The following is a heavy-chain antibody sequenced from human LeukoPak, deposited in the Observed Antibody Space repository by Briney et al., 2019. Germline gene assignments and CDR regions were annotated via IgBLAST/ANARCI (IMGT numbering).Heavy chain of an antibody. CDR3: ARDLRGVVVAATSWFDP. Sequence: SETLSLTCTVSGGSISSYYWSWIRQPAGKGLEWIGRIYTSGSTNYNPSLKSRVTMSVDTSENQFSLKLSSVTAADTAVYYCARDLRGVVVAATSWFDPWGQGTLVTVSS. D-gene: IGHD2-15*01. V-gene: IGHV4-4*07. J-gene: IGHJ5*02. CDR2: IYTSGST. CDR1: GGSISSYY.